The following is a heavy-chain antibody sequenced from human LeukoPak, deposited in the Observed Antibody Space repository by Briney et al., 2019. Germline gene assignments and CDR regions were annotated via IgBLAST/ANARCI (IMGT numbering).Heavy chain of an antibody. V-gene: IGHV4-34*01. Sequence: SETLSLTCAVYGGSFSGYYWSWTRQPPGKGLEWIGEVNHSGTTKYNPSLESRITISTDTSKNQFSLKLNSVTAADTAVYYCARPSDGYTYGRSLNYWGQGTLVTVSS. CDR3: ARPSDGYTYGRSLNY. CDR1: GGSFSGYY. J-gene: IGHJ4*02. D-gene: IGHD5-18*01. CDR2: VNHSGTT.